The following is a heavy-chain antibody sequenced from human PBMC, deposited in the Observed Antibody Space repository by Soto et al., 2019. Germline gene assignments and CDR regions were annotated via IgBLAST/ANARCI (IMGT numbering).Heavy chain of an antibody. CDR3: ARHPSDFWFDP. CDR1: GGSISSSSYF. D-gene: IGHD2-21*02. J-gene: IGHJ5*02. V-gene: IGHV4-39*01. CDR2: IYYSGST. Sequence: QLQLQESGPGLVKPSETLSLTCSVSGGSISSSSYFWGWIRQPPGKGLEWIGSIYYSGSTYYNPSLKXRXTXSXXTSKHQFSLTRSSVTAADTAVYYCARHPSDFWFDPWGQGTLVTVSS.